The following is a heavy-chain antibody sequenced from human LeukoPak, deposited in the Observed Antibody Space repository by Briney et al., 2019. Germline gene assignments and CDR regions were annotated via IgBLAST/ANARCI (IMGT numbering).Heavy chain of an antibody. V-gene: IGHV1-69*04. D-gene: IGHD3-22*01. Sequence: SVKVSCKASGGTFSSYAISWVRQAPGQGLEWMGRIIFILAIANYAQKFQGRVTITADKSTSTAYMELSSLRSEDTAVYYCAREERLEYYDSSGYYPAIAFDIWGQGTMVTVPS. J-gene: IGHJ3*02. CDR3: AREERLEYYDSSGYYPAIAFDI. CDR2: IIFILAIA. CDR1: GGTFSSYA.